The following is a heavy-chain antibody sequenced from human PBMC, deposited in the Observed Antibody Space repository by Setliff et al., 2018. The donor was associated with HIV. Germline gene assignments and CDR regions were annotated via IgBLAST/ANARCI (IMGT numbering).Heavy chain of an antibody. CDR2: INAGNGHT. CDR1: GYTFTTYA. J-gene: IGHJ1*01. D-gene: IGHD5-12*01. Sequence: ASVKVSCKASGYTFTTYAMHWVRQAPGQRLEWMGWINAGNGHTNFAQKFQGRVTMTTDTATSTAYMEVRSLRSDDTAVYYCARSTPSIGYISEHWGQGALVTVSS. CDR3: ARSTPSIGYISEH. V-gene: IGHV1-3*01.